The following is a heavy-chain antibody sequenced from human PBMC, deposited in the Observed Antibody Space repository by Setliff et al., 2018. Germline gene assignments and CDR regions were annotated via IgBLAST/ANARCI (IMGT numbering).Heavy chain of an antibody. D-gene: IGHD3-22*01. V-gene: IGHV4-34*01. CDR2: INHSGGI. Sequence: SETLSLTCAVYGGSFSGFYWPWIRQFPGKGLEWIGEINHSGGIDYNPSLKSRVTISVDTSKNQFSLKLMSVTAADTAVYYCATMRNYYETGNYYSSRWFDPWGQGTLVTVSS. J-gene: IGHJ5*02. CDR1: GGSFSGFY. CDR3: ATMRNYYETGNYYSSRWFDP.